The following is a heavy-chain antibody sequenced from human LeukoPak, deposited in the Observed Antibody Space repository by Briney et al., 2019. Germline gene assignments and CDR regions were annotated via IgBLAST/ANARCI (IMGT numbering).Heavy chain of an antibody. CDR3: AKLNYDSSGFKGRHFDY. CDR2: TFPGDSNT. Sequence: GESLKISCKASGYRFTAYWIAWVRQMPGIGLEWMGITFPGDSNTRYRPSFQGQVTISVDKSTTTAYLQWSSLKASDTAMYYCAKLNYDSSGFKGRHFDYWGQGTLVTVSS. CDR1: GYRFTAYW. V-gene: IGHV5-51*01. J-gene: IGHJ4*02. D-gene: IGHD3-22*01.